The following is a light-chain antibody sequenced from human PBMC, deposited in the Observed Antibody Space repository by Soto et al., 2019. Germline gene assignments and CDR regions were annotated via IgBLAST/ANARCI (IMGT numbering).Light chain of an antibody. J-gene: IGKJ1*01. V-gene: IGKV3-20*01. Sequence: VLTQSPGTLSLSPGERATLSCRASQSVRSTSLVWYQQKPAQAPRLLIYGASSRATGIPDRFSGGGSGTDFTLTISRLEPEDFAVYYCQQYGRSPWTFGQGTKVEIK. CDR1: QSVRSTS. CDR2: GAS. CDR3: QQYGRSPWT.